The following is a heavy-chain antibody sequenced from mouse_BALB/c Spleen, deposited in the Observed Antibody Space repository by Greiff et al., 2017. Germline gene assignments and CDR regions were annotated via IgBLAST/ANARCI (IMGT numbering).Heavy chain of an antibody. D-gene: IGHD3-3*01. CDR2: ISSGSSTI. V-gene: IGHV5-17*02. J-gene: IGHJ3*01. CDR1: GFTFSSFG. CDR3: SRSRELPFAY. Sequence: DVHLVESGGGLVQPGGSRKLSCAASGFTFSSFGMHWVRQAPEKGLEWVAYISSGSSTIYYADTVKGRFTISRDNPKNTLFLQMTSLRSEDTAMYYCSRSRELPFAYWGQGTLVTVSA.